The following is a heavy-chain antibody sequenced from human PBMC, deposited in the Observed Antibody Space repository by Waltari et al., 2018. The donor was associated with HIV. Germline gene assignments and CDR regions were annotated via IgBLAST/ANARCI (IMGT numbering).Heavy chain of an antibody. Sequence: EVQRVQSGVAVKKPGASLRISCKGTEYTFSTKWIGWVPQMSGNGLEWMGFIYPADSDVRYSPSFQGRVTMSVDTSINTAYLQWHSLEASDTAMYFCAGHLFSGERSSSDPWGQGTLVTVSS. V-gene: IGHV5-51*01. CDR2: IYPADSDV. CDR1: EYTFSTKW. J-gene: IGHJ5*02. CDR3: AGHLFSGERSSSDP. D-gene: IGHD3-10*01.